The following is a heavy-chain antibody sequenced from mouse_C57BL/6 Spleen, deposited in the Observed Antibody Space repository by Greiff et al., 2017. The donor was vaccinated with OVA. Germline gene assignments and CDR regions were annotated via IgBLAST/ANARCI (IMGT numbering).Heavy chain of an antibody. CDR3: ARGMITDAMDY. D-gene: IGHD2-4*01. CDR2: IHPNSGST. V-gene: IGHV1-64*01. CDR1: GYTFTSYW. Sequence: VQLQQSGAELVKPGASVKLSCKASGYTFTSYWMHWVKQRPGQGLEWIGMIHPNSGSTNYNEKFKSKATLTVDKSSSTAYMQLSSLTSEDSAVYYCARGMITDAMDYWGQGTSVTVSS. J-gene: IGHJ4*01.